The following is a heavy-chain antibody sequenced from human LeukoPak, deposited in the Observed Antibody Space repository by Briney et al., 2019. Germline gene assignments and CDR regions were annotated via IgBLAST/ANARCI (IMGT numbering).Heavy chain of an antibody. CDR3: ARRRGYFDY. CDR1: GGSLSGYY. D-gene: IGHD3-10*01. Sequence: SETLSLTCAVYGGSLSGYYWSWIRQPPGKGLEWIGEINHSGSTNYNPSLKSRVTISVDTSKNQFSLKLSSVTAADTAVYYCARRRGYFDYWGQGTLVTVSS. CDR2: INHSGST. V-gene: IGHV4-34*01. J-gene: IGHJ4*02.